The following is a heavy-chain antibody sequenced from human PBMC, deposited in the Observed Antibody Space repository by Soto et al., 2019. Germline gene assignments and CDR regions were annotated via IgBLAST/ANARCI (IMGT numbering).Heavy chain of an antibody. CDR1: GGSVSDYY. CDR3: ARDPAGDYGH. D-gene: IGHD4-17*01. CDR2: IHERGVT. V-gene: IGHV4-59*02. J-gene: IGHJ4*02. Sequence: SETLSLTCNVSGGSVSDYYWSWIRQAPGKGLEWIGYIHERGVTNYNPSLKSRVTMSVDTSRNQFSLTLRSVHTADTAIYFCARDPAGDYGHWGRGTLVTVSS.